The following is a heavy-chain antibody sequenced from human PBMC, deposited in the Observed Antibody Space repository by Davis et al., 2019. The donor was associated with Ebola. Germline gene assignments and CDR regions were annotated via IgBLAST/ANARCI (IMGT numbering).Heavy chain of an antibody. CDR1: GYSFTSYW. CDR3: ARIDGLEYSSSWYGGGGFQH. Sequence: GESLKTPCNASGYSFTSYWIGWVRQLPGKGLEWMGIICPGDSDTSYSPSFQGQVTFSADKSISTAYLQWSSLKASDTAMYYCARIDGLEYSSSWYGGGGFQHWGQGTLVTVSS. CDR2: ICPGDSDT. J-gene: IGHJ1*01. D-gene: IGHD6-13*01. V-gene: IGHV5-51*01.